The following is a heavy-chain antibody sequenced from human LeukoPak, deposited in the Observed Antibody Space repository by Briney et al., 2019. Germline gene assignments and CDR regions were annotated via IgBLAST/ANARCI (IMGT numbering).Heavy chain of an antibody. CDR2: ISEGGHDT. D-gene: IGHD3-10*01. J-gene: IGHJ4*02. CDR3: ARGWSTMADY. V-gene: IGHV3-23*01. CDR1: GFTFSSIA. Sequence: GGSLRLSCVASGFTFSSIAMTWVRQAPGRGLEWVSSISEGGHDTYYADSVKGRLIISRDNSKNTLYLQLNNLRAEDTAVYYCARGWSTMADYWGQGTLVTVSS.